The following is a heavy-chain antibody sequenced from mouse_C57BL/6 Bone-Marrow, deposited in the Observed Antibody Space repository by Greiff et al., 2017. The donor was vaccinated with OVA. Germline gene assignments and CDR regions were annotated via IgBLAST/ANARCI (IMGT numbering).Heavy chain of an antibody. CDR1: GYAFSSYW. CDR2: IYPGDGDT. Sequence: VQLQQSGASVKISCKASGYAFSSYWMNWVKQRPGKGLEWIGQIYPGDGDTNYNGKFKGKATLTADKSSSTAYMQLSSLTSEDSAVYFCARDWGYFDYWGQGTTLTVSS. J-gene: IGHJ2*01. V-gene: IGHV1-80*01. CDR3: ARDWGYFDY.